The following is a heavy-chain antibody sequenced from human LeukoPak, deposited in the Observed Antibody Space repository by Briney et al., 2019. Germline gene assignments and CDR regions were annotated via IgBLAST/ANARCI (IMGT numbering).Heavy chain of an antibody. CDR1: GYTFTSDG. Sequence: ASLKGSSKASGYTFTSDGISWGRQAPGQGLERRGDISTYNGNTNYAQKLPGRVTMTTDTSTSTAYMELRSLRTDDTAVYYCARDAYSSGDLITFDIWGQGTMVTVSS. CDR3: ARDAYSSGDLITFDI. D-gene: IGHD6-19*01. J-gene: IGHJ3*02. CDR2: ISTYNGNT. V-gene: IGHV1-18*01.